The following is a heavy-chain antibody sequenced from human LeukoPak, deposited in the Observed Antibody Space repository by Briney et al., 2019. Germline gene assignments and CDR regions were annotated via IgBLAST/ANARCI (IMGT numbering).Heavy chain of an antibody. Sequence: GEPLRLSCGASGFPFRRYVMHWVRQAPGKGLEWVAVIWYGGSNKYYAHSVKGRFTISRDNSKNTLYLQMNSLRAEDTAVYYCARERIAVAGTSWFDPWGQGTLVTVSS. D-gene: IGHD6-19*01. CDR2: IWYGGSNK. J-gene: IGHJ5*02. V-gene: IGHV3-33*01. CDR1: GFPFRRYV. CDR3: ARERIAVAGTSWFDP.